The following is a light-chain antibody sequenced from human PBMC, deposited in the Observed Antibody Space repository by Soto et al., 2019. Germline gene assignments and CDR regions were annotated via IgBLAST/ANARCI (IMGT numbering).Light chain of an antibody. CDR1: QSVSSY. V-gene: IGKV3-11*01. CDR3: QQRQYWPPIT. Sequence: VLTQSPATLSLSPGEIATLSFSASQSVSSYLAWYQQKPGQAPRLLIYDASNRATGIPARFSGSGSGTDSTLTISSLEPEDFAIYYCQQRQYWPPITFGQGTRLEIK. CDR2: DAS. J-gene: IGKJ5*01.